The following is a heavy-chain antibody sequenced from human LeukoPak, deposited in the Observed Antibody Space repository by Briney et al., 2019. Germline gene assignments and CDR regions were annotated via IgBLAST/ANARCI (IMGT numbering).Heavy chain of an antibody. CDR3: ASRWSGSYYF. CDR2: IYYSAST. J-gene: IGHJ4*02. CDR1: GGSISSSSYY. V-gene: IGHV4-39*01. D-gene: IGHD1-26*01. Sequence: SETLSLTCTVSGGSISSSSYYWGWIRQPPGKGLEWIVSIYYSASTYYNPFLKSRVTISVDTSKNQFSLKLSSVTAADTAVYYCASRWSGSYYFWGQGTLVTVSS.